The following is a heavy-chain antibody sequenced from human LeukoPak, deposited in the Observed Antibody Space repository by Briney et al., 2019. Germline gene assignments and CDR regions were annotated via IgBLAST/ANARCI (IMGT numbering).Heavy chain of an antibody. V-gene: IGHV4-39*01. CDR3: ARFDRGGDYFDY. CDR2: IYYSGST. CDR1: GGSISSSSYY. J-gene: IGHJ4*02. Sequence: SETLSLTCTVSGGSISSSSYYWGWIRQPPGKGLEWIGSIYYSGSTYYNPSLKSRVTISVDTPKTQCSRKLSSVTAADTAVYYCARFDRGGDYFDYWGQGTLVTVSS. D-gene: IGHD3-16*02.